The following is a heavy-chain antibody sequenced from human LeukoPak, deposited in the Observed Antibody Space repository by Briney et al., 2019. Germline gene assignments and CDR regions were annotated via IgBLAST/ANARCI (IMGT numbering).Heavy chain of an antibody. D-gene: IGHD3-10*01. CDR3: ARDPYNTILYRLAH. Sequence: PGGSLRLSCAGSGFAFGTYAMSWVRQAPGMGLEWVSCISANGQATYYADSVEGRFTISRDNSKSTLYLQLNSLRAEDTATYYCARDPYNTILYRLAHWGRGTLVTVSS. J-gene: IGHJ4*02. V-gene: IGHV3-23*01. CDR1: GFAFGTYA. CDR2: ISANGQAT.